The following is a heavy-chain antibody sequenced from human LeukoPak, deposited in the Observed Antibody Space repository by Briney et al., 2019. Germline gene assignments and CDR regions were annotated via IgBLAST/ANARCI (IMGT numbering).Heavy chain of an antibody. CDR2: INHSGST. CDR1: GGSFSNYY. V-gene: IGHV4-34*01. J-gene: IGHJ6*03. Sequence: SETLSLTCAVYGGSFSNYYWSWIRQPPGKGLEWIGEINHSGSTNYNPSLKRRVTISVDTSKNQFSLRLSSVTAADTAVYYCANLGSQGARYYYYYMDVWGKGTTVTVSS. D-gene: IGHD1-26*01. CDR3: ANLGSQGARYYYYYMDV.